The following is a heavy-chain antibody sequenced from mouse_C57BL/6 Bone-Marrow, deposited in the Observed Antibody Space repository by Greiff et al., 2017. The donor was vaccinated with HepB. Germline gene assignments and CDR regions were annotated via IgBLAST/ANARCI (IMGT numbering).Heavy chain of an antibody. J-gene: IGHJ1*03. V-gene: IGHV1-50*01. CDR1: GYTFTSYW. CDR2: IDPSDSYT. CDR3: ARESTVVAKSYWYFDV. D-gene: IGHD1-1*01. Sequence: QVQLQQPGAELVKPGASVKLSCKASGYTFTSYWMQWVKQRPGQGLEWIGEIDPSDSYTNYNQKFKGKATLTVDTSSSTAYMQLSSLTSEDSAVYYCARESTVVAKSYWYFDVWGRGTTVTVSS.